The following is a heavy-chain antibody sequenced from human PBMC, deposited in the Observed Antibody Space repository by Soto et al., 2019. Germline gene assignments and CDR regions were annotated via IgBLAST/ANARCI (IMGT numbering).Heavy chain of an antibody. D-gene: IGHD2-15*01. V-gene: IGHV1-69*02. Sequence: QVQLVQSGAEVKKPGSSVKVSCKASGGTFSSYTIIWVRQAPGHGLEWMGRIIPILGIADYAQTFQGRVTITADKSTSTGNMEVSSMRSEATALYYCARVHQYIVVVVAASRVGAFDIWGQGTMVTVSP. CDR3: ARVHQYIVVVVAASRVGAFDI. CDR1: GGTFSSYT. J-gene: IGHJ3*02. CDR2: IIPILGIA.